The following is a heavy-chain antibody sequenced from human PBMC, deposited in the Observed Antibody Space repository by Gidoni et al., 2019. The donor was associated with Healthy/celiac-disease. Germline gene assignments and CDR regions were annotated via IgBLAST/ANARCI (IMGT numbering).Heavy chain of an antibody. V-gene: IGHV3-33*01. CDR2: IWYDGSNK. CDR1: GFTFSRYG. D-gene: IGHD6-13*01. Sequence: VQLVESGGGVVQPGRSLRLSCAASGFTFSRYGMHWVRQAPGKGLEWVAVIWYDGSNKYYADSVKGRFTISRDNSKNTLYLQMNSLRAEDTAVYYCARETAAAGTYPAYYFDYWGQGTLVTVSS. J-gene: IGHJ4*02. CDR3: ARETAAAGTYPAYYFDY.